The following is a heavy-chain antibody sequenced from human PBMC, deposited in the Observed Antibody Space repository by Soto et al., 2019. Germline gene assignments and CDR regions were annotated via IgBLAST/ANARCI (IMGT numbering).Heavy chain of an antibody. V-gene: IGHV4-59*01. CDR2: IYYSGST. J-gene: IGHJ6*02. CDR3: ARVRSGMDV. Sequence: QVQLQESGPGLVKPSETLSLTCTVSGGSISIYYWSWIRQPPGKGLEWIGYIYYSGSTNYNPSLKSRVTISVDTSKNQFSLKLNSVTAADTAVYYCARVRSGMDVWGQGTTVTVSS. CDR1: GGSISIYY.